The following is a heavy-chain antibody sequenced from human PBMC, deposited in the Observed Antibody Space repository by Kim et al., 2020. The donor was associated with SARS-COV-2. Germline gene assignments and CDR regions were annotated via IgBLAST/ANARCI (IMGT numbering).Heavy chain of an antibody. CDR2: ISSSSNYI. CDR1: GLTFSSST. D-gene: IGHD3-22*01. Sequence: GGSLRLSCAASGLTFSSSTMDWVRQAPGKGLEWLSSISSSSNYIYYADSVRGRFTVSRDNAKNSLYLQMNSLRAEDTAVYYCARDSSSGYHHLLAFWGQG. V-gene: IGHV3-21*04. J-gene: IGHJ4*02. CDR3: ARDSSSGYHHLLAF.